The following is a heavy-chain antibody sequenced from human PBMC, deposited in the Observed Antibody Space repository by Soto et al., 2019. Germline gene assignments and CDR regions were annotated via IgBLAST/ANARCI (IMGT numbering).Heavy chain of an antibody. D-gene: IGHD6-19*01. J-gene: IGHJ3*01. CDR1: GYSFTNYW. Sequence: GESLKISCKGSGYSFTNYWIAWVRQMPGKGMEWMGIIYPGDSDTSYSPSFQGQVTISADKSISTAYLQWSSLKASDTAFYYCARGGDGSGWGAFNLWGQGTMVTVSS. CDR3: ARGGDGSGWGAFNL. V-gene: IGHV5-51*01. CDR2: IYPGDSDT.